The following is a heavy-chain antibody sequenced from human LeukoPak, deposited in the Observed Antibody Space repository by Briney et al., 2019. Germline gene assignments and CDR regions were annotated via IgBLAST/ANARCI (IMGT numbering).Heavy chain of an antibody. CDR1: GGSISSYY. V-gene: IGHV4-59*01. CDR2: IYYSGST. D-gene: IGHD2-2*02. CDR3: ARRSVVPAAIEQNWFDP. J-gene: IGHJ5*02. Sequence: NPSETLSLTCTVSGGSISSYYWSWIRQPPGKGLEWIGYIYYSGSTNYNPSLKSRVTISVDTSKNQFSLKLSSVTAADTAVYYCARRSVVPAAIEQNWFDPWGQGTLVTVSS.